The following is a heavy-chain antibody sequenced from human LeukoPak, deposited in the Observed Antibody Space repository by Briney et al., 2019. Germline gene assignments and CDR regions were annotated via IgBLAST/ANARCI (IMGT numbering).Heavy chain of an antibody. V-gene: IGHV1-2*04. CDR3: ARGMLTADALSDY. CDR2: INPNSGGT. CDR1: GYTFTGYY. J-gene: IGHJ4*02. Sequence: GSVKVSCKASGYTFTGYYMHWVRQAPGQGLEWMGWINPNSGGTNYAQKFQGWVTMTRDTSISTAYMELSRLRSDDTAVYYCARGMLTADALSDYWGQGTLVTVSS. D-gene: IGHD2/OR15-2a*01.